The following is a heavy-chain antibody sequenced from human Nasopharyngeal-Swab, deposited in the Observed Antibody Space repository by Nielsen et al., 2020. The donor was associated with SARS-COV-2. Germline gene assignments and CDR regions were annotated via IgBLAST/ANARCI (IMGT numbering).Heavy chain of an antibody. CDR3: ARDAPAHYGAFY. Sequence: VRPAAGKGLEWVAFIAHDASNEYYGDSVKGRFSISRDSSKNTLYLQMDSLRGEDTAVYYCARDAPAHYGAFYWGRGTLVTVSS. J-gene: IGHJ4*02. CDR2: IAHDASNE. V-gene: IGHV3-30*03. D-gene: IGHD4-17*01.